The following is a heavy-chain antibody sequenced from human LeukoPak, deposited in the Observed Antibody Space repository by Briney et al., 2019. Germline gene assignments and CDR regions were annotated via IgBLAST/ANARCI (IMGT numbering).Heavy chain of an antibody. CDR3: ARDPYSSGWYFDY. CDR1: GFTFSSYA. V-gene: IGHV3-23*01. CDR2: ISGSGGST. D-gene: IGHD6-19*01. J-gene: IGHJ4*02. Sequence: GGSQRLSCAASGFTFSSYAMSWVRQAPGKWLEWGSAISGSGGSTYYADSVKGRFTISRDNSKNTLYLQMNSLRAEDTAVYYCARDPYSSGWYFDYWGQGTLVTVSS.